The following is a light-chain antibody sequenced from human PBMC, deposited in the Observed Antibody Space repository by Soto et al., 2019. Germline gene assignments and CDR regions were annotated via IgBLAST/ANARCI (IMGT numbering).Light chain of an antibody. J-gene: IGKJ3*01. CDR2: VAS. Sequence: DIQMTQSPSSLSASVGDRVAITCRASQGISNYLAWYQQKPGKVPKLLIYVASTLQSGLPSRFSGSGSGKDFTLTISSLQPEDVATYYFQKYNSAPFTFGPGTKVDI. CDR1: QGISNY. CDR3: QKYNSAPFT. V-gene: IGKV1-27*01.